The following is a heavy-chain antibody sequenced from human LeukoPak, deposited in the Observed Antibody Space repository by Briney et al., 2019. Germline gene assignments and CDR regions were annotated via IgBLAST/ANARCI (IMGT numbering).Heavy chain of an antibody. V-gene: IGHV1-18*01. CDR2: ISAYNGNT. CDR3: ARDRASSWSNWFDP. Sequence: ASVKVSCKASGYTFTSYGISWARQAPGQGLEWMGWISAYNGNTNYAQKLQGRVTMTTDTSTSTAYMELRSLRSDDTAVYYCARDRASSWSNWFDPWGQGTLVTVSS. CDR1: GYTFTSYG. D-gene: IGHD6-13*01. J-gene: IGHJ5*02.